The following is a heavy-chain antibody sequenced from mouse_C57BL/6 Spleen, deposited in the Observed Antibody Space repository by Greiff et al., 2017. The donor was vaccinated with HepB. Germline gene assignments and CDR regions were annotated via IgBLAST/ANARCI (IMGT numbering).Heavy chain of an antibody. Sequence: VKLVESGPGLVQPSQSLSITCTVSGFSLTSYGVHWVRQSPGKGLEWLGVIWRGGSTDYNAAFMSRLSITKDNSKSQVFFKMNSLQADDTAIYYCAKLYYGSSYYAMDYWGQGTSVTVSS. V-gene: IGHV2-5*01. D-gene: IGHD1-1*01. CDR1: GFSLTSYG. J-gene: IGHJ4*01. CDR2: IWRGGST. CDR3: AKLYYGSSYYAMDY.